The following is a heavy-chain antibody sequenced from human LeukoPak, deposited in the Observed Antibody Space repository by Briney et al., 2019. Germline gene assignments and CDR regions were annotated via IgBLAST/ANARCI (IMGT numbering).Heavy chain of an antibody. CDR3: TRLVRGVIINYFDY. D-gene: IGHD3-10*01. CDR2: IRSKANSYAT. Sequence: GGSLKLSCAASGFTFSGSAMHWVRQASGKGLEWVGRIRSKANSYATAYAASVKGRFTISRDDSKNTAYLQMNSLKTEDTAVYYCTRLVRGVIINYFDYWGQGTLVTVSS. V-gene: IGHV3-73*01. J-gene: IGHJ4*02. CDR1: GFTFSGSA.